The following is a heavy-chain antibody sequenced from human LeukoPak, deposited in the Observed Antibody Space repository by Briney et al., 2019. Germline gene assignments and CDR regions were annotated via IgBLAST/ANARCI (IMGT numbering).Heavy chain of an antibody. CDR3: ARLGCSSASCYPGN. J-gene: IGHJ4*02. CDR2: LYYSGWST. V-gene: IGHV4-39*01. Sequence: SGTLSLTCTVSGGSISSSYYYWGWVRQPPGKGLEWIGSLYYSGWSTYYNPSLKSRVTISVDTSKNQFSLKLNSVTAADTAVYYCARLGCSSASCYPGNWGQGTLVTASS. D-gene: IGHD2-2*01. CDR1: GGSISSSYYY.